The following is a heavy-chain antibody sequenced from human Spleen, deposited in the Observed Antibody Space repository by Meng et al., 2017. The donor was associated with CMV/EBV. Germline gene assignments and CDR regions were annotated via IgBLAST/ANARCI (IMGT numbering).Heavy chain of an antibody. V-gene: IGHV3-21*01. CDR2: ISSSSSYM. D-gene: IGHD4-11*01. CDR3: ARDLARTTVTTRYYYGMDV. J-gene: IGHJ6*02. Sequence: GESLKISCAASGFTFSSYSMNWVRQAPGKGLEWVSSISSSSSYMYYADSVKGRFTISRDNAKNSLYLQMNSLRAEDTAVYYCARDLARTTVTTRYYYGMDVWGQGTTVTVSS. CDR1: GFTFSSYS.